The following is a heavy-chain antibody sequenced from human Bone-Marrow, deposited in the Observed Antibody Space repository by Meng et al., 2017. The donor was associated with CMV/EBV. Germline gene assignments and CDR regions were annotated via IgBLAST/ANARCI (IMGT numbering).Heavy chain of an antibody. V-gene: IGHV4-39*01. CDR2: IYYSGST. CDR3: ARLRPTLKKYYFDY. Sequence: AGGSVSSSSYYCGWLRQPPGKVLECIGRIYYSGSTSYNPSLKSRVTISVDTSKNQFSLKLSSVTAADTAVYYCARLRPTLKKYYFDYWGQGTLVTVSS. J-gene: IGHJ4*02. D-gene: IGHD1-1*01. CDR1: GGSVSSSSYY.